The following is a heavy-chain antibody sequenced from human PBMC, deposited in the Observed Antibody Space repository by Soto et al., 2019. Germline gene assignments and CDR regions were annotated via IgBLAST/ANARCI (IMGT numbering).Heavy chain of an antibody. Sequence: CGSLRLSCAASGGTFSSYAMSWVRQAPGKGLEWVSAISGSGGSTYYADSVKGRFTISRANSKNTLYLQMNSLRAVDTAVYYCAKPSGIYYLTTTTADDAFDIWGQGTMVTVSS. V-gene: IGHV3-23*01. J-gene: IGHJ3*02. CDR3: AKPSGIYYLTTTTADDAFDI. CDR2: ISGSGGST. D-gene: IGHD1-26*01. CDR1: GGTFSSYA.